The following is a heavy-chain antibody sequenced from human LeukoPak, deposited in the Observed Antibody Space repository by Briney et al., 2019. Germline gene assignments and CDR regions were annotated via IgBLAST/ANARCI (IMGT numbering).Heavy chain of an antibody. D-gene: IGHD3-3*01. V-gene: IGHV3-7*01. Sequence: PGGSLRLSCTASGFTLSNSWMTWVRQAPGKGLEWVSNIKQDGREKYYVDSVKGRFTISRDNAKNSLYLQMNSLRAEDTAVYYCARDRNRLEQYYFDYWGQGTLVTVSS. J-gene: IGHJ4*02. CDR3: ARDRNRLEQYYFDY. CDR2: IKQDGREK. CDR1: GFTLSNSW.